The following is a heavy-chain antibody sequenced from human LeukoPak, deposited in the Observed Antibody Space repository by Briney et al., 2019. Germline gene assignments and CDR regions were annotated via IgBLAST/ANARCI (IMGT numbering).Heavy chain of an antibody. J-gene: IGHJ5*02. CDR1: QFTFSTYS. D-gene: IGHD6-13*01. CDR2: ISGSSDYI. V-gene: IGHV3-21*04. CDR3: AKGSRIAAAKNWFDP. Sequence: PGGSLRLSCAASQFTFSTYSMNWVRQAPGKGLEWVSSISGSSDYIFYADSVKGRFTISRDNSKNTLYLQMNSLRAEDTAVYYCAKGSRIAAAKNWFDPWGQGTLVTVSS.